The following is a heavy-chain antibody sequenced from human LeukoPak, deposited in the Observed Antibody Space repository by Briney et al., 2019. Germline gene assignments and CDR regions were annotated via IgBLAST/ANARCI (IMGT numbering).Heavy chain of an antibody. D-gene: IGHD3-10*01. V-gene: IGHV3-7*04. CDR3: ARGGSYYAN. CDR2: IKEDGSEK. Sequence: GGSLRLSCAASGFRFSTYWMSWVRQAPGKGLEWVANIKEDGSEKCYVDSVKGRFTISRDNAKNSLFLQMNSLRVDDTAVYYCARGGSYYANWGQGTLVTVSS. J-gene: IGHJ4*02. CDR1: GFRFSTYW.